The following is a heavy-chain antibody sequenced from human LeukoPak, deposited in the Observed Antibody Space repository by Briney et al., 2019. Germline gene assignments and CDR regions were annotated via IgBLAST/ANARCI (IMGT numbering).Heavy chain of an antibody. D-gene: IGHD6-19*01. Sequence: PGGSLRLSCAASGFTFSSYWMNWVRQAPGKGLEWVANIKQDGNEKYYVDSVKGRFTISRDNAKNSLYLQMNSLRAEDTAVYYCATYSSGRNDFEYWGQGTLVTVSS. CDR1: GFTFSSYW. CDR2: IKQDGNEK. CDR3: ATYSSGRNDFEY. V-gene: IGHV3-7*01. J-gene: IGHJ4*02.